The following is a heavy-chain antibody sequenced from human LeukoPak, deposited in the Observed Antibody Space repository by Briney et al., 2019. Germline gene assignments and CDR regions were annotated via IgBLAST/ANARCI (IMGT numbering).Heavy chain of an antibody. V-gene: IGHV4-39*01. J-gene: IGHJ4*02. CDR1: GGSISSSSYF. D-gene: IGHD2-2*01. Sequence: RTSETLSLTCTVSGGSISSSSYFWVWMRQPPGKGLEWSGYFYYSGSTYYSPYIKSRVTISVDTTQNEFYLTLSSVTAAAMAVYYCARQTRDWSSASCQRDYWGQGTLVSVSS. CDR2: FYYSGST. CDR3: ARQTRDWSSASCQRDY.